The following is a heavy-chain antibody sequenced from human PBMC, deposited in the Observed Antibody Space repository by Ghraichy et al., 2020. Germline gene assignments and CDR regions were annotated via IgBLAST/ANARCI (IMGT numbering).Heavy chain of an antibody. CDR3: ARDSGYGRPPLDY. CDR2: INPNSGGT. CDR1: GYTFTDYY. Sequence: ASVKVSCKAFGYTFTDYYIHWVRQAPGQGLEWMGWINPNSGGTKYAQKFQGRVTTTRDMSISTAYMDLSGLRSDDTAVYYCARDSGYGRPPLDYWGQGTLVTVAS. J-gene: IGHJ4*02. D-gene: IGHD5-18*01. V-gene: IGHV1-2*02.